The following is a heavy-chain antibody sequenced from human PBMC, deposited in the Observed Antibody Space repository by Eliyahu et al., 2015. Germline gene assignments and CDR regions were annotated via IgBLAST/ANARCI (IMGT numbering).Heavy chain of an antibody. J-gene: IGHJ4*02. CDR2: IKLDGSEK. Sequence: EVQLVESGGGLVQPGGSLRLSCAASGFTFSNYWMTWVRQATGKGLEWVANIKLDGSEKNYADSVKGRFTISRDNAKNSLYLQMNSLRAEDTSVYYCVRGGAWTFDYWGQGSLVTVSS. CDR3: VRGGAWTFDY. CDR1: GFTFSNYW. V-gene: IGHV3-7*01. D-gene: IGHD1-1*01.